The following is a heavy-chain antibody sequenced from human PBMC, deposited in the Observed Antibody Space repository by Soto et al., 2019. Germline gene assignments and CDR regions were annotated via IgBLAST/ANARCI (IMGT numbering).Heavy chain of an antibody. Sequence: WASVKVSFKASGYTFTSYAMHWVRQAPGQRLEWMGWINAGNGNTKYSQKFQGRVTITRDTSASTAYMELSSLRSEDTAVYYCARDLLRYFDWPSFDYWGQGTLVTVSS. D-gene: IGHD3-9*01. V-gene: IGHV1-3*01. CDR2: INAGNGNT. CDR1: GYTFTSYA. J-gene: IGHJ4*02. CDR3: ARDLLRYFDWPSFDY.